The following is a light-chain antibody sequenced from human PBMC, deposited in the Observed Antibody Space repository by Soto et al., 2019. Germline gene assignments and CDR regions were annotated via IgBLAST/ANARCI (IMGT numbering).Light chain of an antibody. V-gene: IGLV7-46*01. CDR1: TGAVTSGHY. CDR2: DTS. J-gene: IGLJ1*01. Sequence: QAVVTQEPSLTVSPGGTVTLTCGSSTGAVTSGHYPYWFQQKPGQAPRTLIYDTSNKHSWTPARFSGSLLGGKAALTLSGAQPEDDAEYYCLLSYSGAQNVFGTGTKLTVL. CDR3: LLSYSGAQNV.